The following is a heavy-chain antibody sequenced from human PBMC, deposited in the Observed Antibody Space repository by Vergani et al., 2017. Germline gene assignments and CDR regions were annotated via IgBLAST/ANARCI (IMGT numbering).Heavy chain of an antibody. D-gene: IGHD1-20*01. CDR2: ISGSGGNT. Sequence: EVQLLESGGGLVQPGGSVRLSCAASGFSFSSYAMSWVRQSPGKGLEGVSVISGSGGNTYYADSVKGRFTISRDNSKNTLYLQMNSLRAEDTAVYYCAIDRDNWNDYDFDYWGEETLITVSS. CDR1: GFSFSSYA. J-gene: IGHJ4*02. V-gene: IGHV3-23*01. CDR3: AIDRDNWNDYDFDY.